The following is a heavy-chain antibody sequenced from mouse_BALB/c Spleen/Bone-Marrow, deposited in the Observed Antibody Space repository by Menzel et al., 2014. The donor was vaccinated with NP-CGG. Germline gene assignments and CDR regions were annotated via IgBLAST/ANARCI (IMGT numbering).Heavy chain of an antibody. CDR3: ARYDYGWYFYV. D-gene: IGHD1-1*01. CDR1: GFNIKDTY. J-gene: IGHJ1*01. CDR2: IDPANGNT. V-gene: IGHV14-3*02. Sequence: EVKLMESGAELVKPGASVKLSCTASGFNIKDTYMHWAKQRPEQGLEWIGRIDPANGNTKYDPKFQGKATITADTSSNTAYLQLSSLTSKDTAVYYCARYDYGWYFYVWGAGTTVTVSS.